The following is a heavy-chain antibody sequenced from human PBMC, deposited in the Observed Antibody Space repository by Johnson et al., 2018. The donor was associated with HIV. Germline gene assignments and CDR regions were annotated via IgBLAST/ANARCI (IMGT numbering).Heavy chain of an antibody. J-gene: IGHJ3*02. CDR1: GFTFSNFA. Sequence: QVQLVESGGGVVQPGRSLRLSCAASGFTFSNFALHWVRQAPGKGLEWVAVISYDGSNKYYADSVKGRFTISRDNSKNTLYLQMNSLRAEDTAVYYCARDLGPDGAFDIWGQGTMVTVSS. CDR2: ISYDGSNK. D-gene: IGHD5-24*01. CDR3: ARDLGPDGAFDI. V-gene: IGHV3-30*04.